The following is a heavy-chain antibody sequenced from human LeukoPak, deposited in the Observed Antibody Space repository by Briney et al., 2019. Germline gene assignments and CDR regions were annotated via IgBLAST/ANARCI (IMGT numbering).Heavy chain of an antibody. CDR2: ISSSSSYI. CDR1: GFTFSSYS. CDR3: ARDPLYSSGWYAFDY. J-gene: IGHJ4*02. Sequence: GGSLRLSCAASGFTFSSYSMNWVRQAPGKGLEWVSSISSSSSYIYYADSVKGQFTISRDNAKNSLYLQMNSLRAEDTAVYYCARDPLYSSGWYAFDYWGQGTLVTVSS. V-gene: IGHV3-21*01. D-gene: IGHD6-19*01.